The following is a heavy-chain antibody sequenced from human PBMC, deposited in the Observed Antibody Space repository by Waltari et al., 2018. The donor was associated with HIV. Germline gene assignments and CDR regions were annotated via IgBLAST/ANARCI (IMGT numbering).Heavy chain of an antibody. J-gene: IGHJ6*02. D-gene: IGHD6-6*01. CDR1: GFAFDGSA. Sequence: EVQLVASGGGLVQPGRSLRLSCAASGFAFDGSAMHWVRQVPGRGLEWVSGISWNSGTTDYADSVKGRFSISRDNAKNSLYLQMNNLRREDTALYFCAKAEGRLSFFYVMDVWGQGTTVTVSS. CDR2: ISWNSGTT. V-gene: IGHV3-9*01. CDR3: AKAEGRLSFFYVMDV.